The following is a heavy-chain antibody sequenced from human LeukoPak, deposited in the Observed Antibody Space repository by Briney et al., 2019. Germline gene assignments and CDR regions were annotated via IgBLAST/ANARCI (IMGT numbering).Heavy chain of an antibody. Sequence: PGGSLRLSCAASGFTFDDYAMHWVRQAPGKGLEWVSGISWNSGSIGYADSVKGRFTISRDNAKNSLYLQMNSLRAEDTAVYYCAGGYSSSWYTFDPWGQGTLVTVSS. D-gene: IGHD6-13*01. J-gene: IGHJ5*02. CDR3: AGGYSSSWYTFDP. V-gene: IGHV3-9*01. CDR1: GFTFDDYA. CDR2: ISWNSGSI.